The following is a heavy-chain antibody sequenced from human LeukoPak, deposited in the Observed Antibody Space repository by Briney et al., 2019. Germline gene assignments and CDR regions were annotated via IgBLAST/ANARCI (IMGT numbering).Heavy chain of an antibody. CDR1: GYTFTGYY. CDR2: INPNSGGT. Sequence: ASVKVSCKASGYTFTGYYMHWVRQAPGQGLEGMGWINPNSGGTNYAQKFQGRVTMTRDTSISTAYMELSRLRSDDTAVYYCARVTVGASSEAAFDIWGQGTMVTVSS. D-gene: IGHD1-26*01. J-gene: IGHJ3*02. CDR3: ARVTVGASSEAAFDI. V-gene: IGHV1-2*02.